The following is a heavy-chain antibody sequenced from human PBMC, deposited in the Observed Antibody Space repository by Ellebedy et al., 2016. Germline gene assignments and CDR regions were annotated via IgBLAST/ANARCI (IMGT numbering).Heavy chain of an antibody. Sequence: GESLKISCAASGFTFSSYGMHWVRQAPGKGLEWVAVIWYDGSNKYYADSVKGRFTISRDNSKNTLYLQMNSLRAEDTAVYYCARAGIAARPLYYYGMDVWGQGTTVTVSS. V-gene: IGHV3-33*01. D-gene: IGHD6-6*01. CDR3: ARAGIAARPLYYYGMDV. CDR1: GFTFSSYG. CDR2: IWYDGSNK. J-gene: IGHJ6*02.